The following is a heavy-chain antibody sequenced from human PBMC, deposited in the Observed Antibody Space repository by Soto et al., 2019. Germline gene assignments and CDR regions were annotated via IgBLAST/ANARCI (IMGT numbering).Heavy chain of an antibody. CDR3: ARDYDKSGYDYFDP. V-gene: IGHV1-2*02. Sequence: ASVKVSCKASGYSFTGHYMQWVRQAPGQGLEWMGWIDPKSGATTNAQKFQGRVSMTTDTSINTAYMYLSGLTSDDTAVYYCARDYDKSGYDYFDPWGQGTLVTVSS. CDR1: GYSFTGHY. J-gene: IGHJ5*02. CDR2: IDPKSGAT. D-gene: IGHD3-22*01.